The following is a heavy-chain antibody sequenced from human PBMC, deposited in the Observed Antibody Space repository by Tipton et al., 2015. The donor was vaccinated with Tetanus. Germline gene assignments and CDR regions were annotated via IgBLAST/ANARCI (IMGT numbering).Heavy chain of an antibody. CDR2: VHYSGST. CDR1: GGSISSYY. J-gene: IGHJ5*02. V-gene: IGHV4-59*01. CDR3: ARQLWGYWFDP. Sequence: TLSLTCTVSGGSISSYYWTWIRQPPGRGLEWIGYVHYSGSTNYSPSLGSRVTLSVDTSKNQFSLKLSSVTAADTAVYYCARQLWGYWFDPWGQGTLVTVSS. D-gene: IGHD7-27*01.